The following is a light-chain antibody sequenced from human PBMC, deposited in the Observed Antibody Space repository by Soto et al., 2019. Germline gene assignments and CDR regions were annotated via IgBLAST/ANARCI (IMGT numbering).Light chain of an antibody. Sequence: DIQMTQSPSSLSASVEDRITITCQASQDIGNYLNWYQQKPGKAPKXLIYDASTLESGVPSRFSGSGSGTDFTFTISSLQPEDVATYYCQQYDNLPITFGQGTRLEIK. CDR1: QDIGNY. J-gene: IGKJ5*01. CDR2: DAS. V-gene: IGKV1-33*01. CDR3: QQYDNLPIT.